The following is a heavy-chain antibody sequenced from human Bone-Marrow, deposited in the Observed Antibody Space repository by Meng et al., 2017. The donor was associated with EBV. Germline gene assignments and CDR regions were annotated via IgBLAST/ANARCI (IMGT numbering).Heavy chain of an antibody. Sequence: VPLVQSGAWVTKPGASVKVSCKASGYTFTSYYMHWVRQAPGQGLEWMGIINPSGGSTSYAQKFQGRVTMTRDTSTSTVYMELSSLRSEDTAVYYCARSYDSSGYSRATFDYWGQGTLVTVSS. V-gene: IGHV1-46*01. J-gene: IGHJ4*02. CDR3: ARSYDSSGYSRATFDY. CDR1: GYTFTSYY. CDR2: INPSGGST. D-gene: IGHD3-22*01.